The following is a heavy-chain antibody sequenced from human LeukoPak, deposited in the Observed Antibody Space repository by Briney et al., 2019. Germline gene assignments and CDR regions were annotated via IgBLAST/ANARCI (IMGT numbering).Heavy chain of an antibody. D-gene: IGHD5-12*01. CDR3: ARRRGYNYFDY. CDR1: GGSISSGSYY. CDR2: IYYSGST. Sequence: SETLSLTCTVSGGSISSGSYYWGWIRQPPGKGLEWIGSIYYSGSTNYNPSLKSRVTISVDTSKNQFSLKLSSVTAADTAVYYCARRRGYNYFDYWGQGTLVTVSS. V-gene: IGHV4-39*01. J-gene: IGHJ4*02.